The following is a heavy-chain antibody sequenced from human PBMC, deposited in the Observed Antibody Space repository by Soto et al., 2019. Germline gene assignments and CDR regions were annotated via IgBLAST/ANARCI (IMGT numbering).Heavy chain of an antibody. J-gene: IGHJ4*02. CDR3: ARAAPRYCSGGSCYSGRDC. CDR2: INHSGST. CDR1: GGSFSGYY. Sequence: QVQLQQWGAGLLKPSETLSLTCAVYGGSFSGYYWSWIRQPPGKGLEWIGEINHSGSTHYNPSLTTRVTITLDTSKNQSSLKLSSVTAADTALYYCARAAPRYCSGGSCYSGRDCWGQGTLVTVSS. V-gene: IGHV4-34*01. D-gene: IGHD2-15*01.